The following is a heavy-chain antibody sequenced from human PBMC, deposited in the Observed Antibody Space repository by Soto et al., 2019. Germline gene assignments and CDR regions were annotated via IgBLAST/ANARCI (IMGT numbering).Heavy chain of an antibody. Sequence: EVQLLQSGGGFRPPGGSVRLSCATSGFTFNTYPMTWVRQAPGKGLEWVASLSSTAGRTSSYADSVKGRFAFGRAFSGDSVYLEMNNLRADDTAVYFCARGVLTFHYGMGGLGQGATVTVSS. CDR1: GFTFNTYP. CDR2: LSSTAGRTS. J-gene: IGHJ6*02. D-gene: IGHD3-9*01. CDR3: ARGVLTFHYGMGG. V-gene: IGHV3-23*01.